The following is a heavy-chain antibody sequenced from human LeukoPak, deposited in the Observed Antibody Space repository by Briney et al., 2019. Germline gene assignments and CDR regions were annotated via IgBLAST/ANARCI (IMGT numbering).Heavy chain of an antibody. CDR1: GFSFSGHW. J-gene: IGHJ5*02. Sequence: GGSLRLSCTASGFSFSGHWMHWARQLPGKGLVWVSRISPTGSTTSYADSVKGRFTVSRDNAKNTLYLQVNNLRADDTAVYYCARGANSNWSGLDLWGQGTLLTVSS. CDR2: ISPTGSTT. V-gene: IGHV3-74*01. D-gene: IGHD6-6*01. CDR3: ARGANSNWSGLDL.